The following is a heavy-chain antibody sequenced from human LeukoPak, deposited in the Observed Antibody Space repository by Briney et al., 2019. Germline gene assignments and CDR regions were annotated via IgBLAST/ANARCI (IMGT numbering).Heavy chain of an antibody. D-gene: IGHD5-24*01. CDR3: ARSSYTAWDGYP. V-gene: IGHV4-38-2*02. CDR2: IYHSGST. CDR1: GYSLSSGYY. J-gene: IGHJ5*02. Sequence: SETLSLTCTVSGYSLSSGYYWGWIRQPPGKGLEWIGSIYHSGSTYYNPSLKSRVTISVDTSKNQFSLKLSSVTAADTAVYYCARSSYTAWDGYPWGQGTLVTVSS.